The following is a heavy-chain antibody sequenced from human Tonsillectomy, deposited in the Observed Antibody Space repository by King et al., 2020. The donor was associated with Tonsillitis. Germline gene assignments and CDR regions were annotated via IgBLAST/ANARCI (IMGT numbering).Heavy chain of an antibody. Sequence: VQLVESGGGVVQPGRSLRLSCAASGFTFSSYGMHWVRQAPGKGLVWVAGILYDGSNKYYADSVKSRFTISRDKSKNTLYLQMNSLSAEDTAVYYCAKEAVPGLYYFDYWGQGTLVTVSS. CDR2: ILYDGSNK. CDR1: GFTFSSYG. J-gene: IGHJ4*02. V-gene: IGHV3-30*18. D-gene: IGHD6-19*01. CDR3: AKEAVPGLYYFDY.